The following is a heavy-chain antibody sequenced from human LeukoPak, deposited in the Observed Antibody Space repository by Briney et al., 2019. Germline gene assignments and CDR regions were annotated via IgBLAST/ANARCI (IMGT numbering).Heavy chain of an antibody. D-gene: IGHD6-6*01. V-gene: IGHV3-30*02. CDR3: ANLGSSDFDY. J-gene: IGHJ4*02. Sequence: GGSLRLSCAASGFTFSSYGMHWVRQAPGKGLEWVAFIRYDGSNKYYADSVKGRFTISRDNSKNTLYLQINSLRAEDTAVYYCANLGSSDFDYWGQGTLVTVSS. CDR1: GFTFSSYG. CDR2: IRYDGSNK.